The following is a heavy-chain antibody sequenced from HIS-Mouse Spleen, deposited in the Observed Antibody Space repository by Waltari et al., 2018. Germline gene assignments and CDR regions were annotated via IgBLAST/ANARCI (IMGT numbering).Heavy chain of an antibody. D-gene: IGHD6-13*01. CDR2: IYYSGST. J-gene: IGHJ2*01. V-gene: IGHV4-39*07. Sequence: QLQLQESGPGLVKPSETLSLTCTAPGGSISSSSSYGARIRQPPGKGLEWIGSIYYSGSTYYNPSLKSRVTISVDTSKNQFSLKLSSVTAADTAVYYCAREIPYSSSWYDWYFDLWGRGTLVTVSS. CDR3: AREIPYSSSWYDWYFDL. CDR1: GGSISSSSSY.